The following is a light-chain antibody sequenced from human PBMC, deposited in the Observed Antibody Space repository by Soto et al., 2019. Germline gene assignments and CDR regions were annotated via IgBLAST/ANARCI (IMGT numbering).Light chain of an antibody. CDR3: QQRSNWPPRVT. J-gene: IGKJ4*01. CDR2: DAS. V-gene: IGKV3-11*01. CDR1: QSVSSY. Sequence: EIVLTQSPATLSLSPGERATLSCRASQSVSSYLAWYQQKPGQAPRLLIYDASNRATGIPARFSGSGSGTGFTLTISSLEPEDFAVDYCQQRSNWPPRVTFGGGTKVEIK.